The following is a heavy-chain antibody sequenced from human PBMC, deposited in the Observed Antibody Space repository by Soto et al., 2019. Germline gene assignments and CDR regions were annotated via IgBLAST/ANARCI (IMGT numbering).Heavy chain of an antibody. V-gene: IGHV5-51*01. CDR2: IYPGDSDT. Sequence: PGESLKISCKASGYSFTSYWIGWVRQMPGKGLEWLGIIYPGDSDTRYSPSFQGQVTISADRSIATAYLQWSSLKASDTAMYYWVTLPDGAYTYGRYYLDYWGQGTLVTVS. CDR1: GYSFTSYW. CDR3: VTLPDGAYTYGRYYLDY. J-gene: IGHJ4*02. D-gene: IGHD5-18*01.